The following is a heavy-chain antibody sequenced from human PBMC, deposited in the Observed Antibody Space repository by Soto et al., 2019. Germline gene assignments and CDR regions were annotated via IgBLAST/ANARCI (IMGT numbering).Heavy chain of an antibody. CDR3: TRLATFGGVGRNYYGMDV. CDR2: SRNKVNSYTT. D-gene: IGHD3-3*01. Sequence: PGGSLRLSCAASGFTFSDHYMDWVRQAPGKGLEWVGRSRNKVNSYTTEYAASVKGRFTISRDDSKNSLYLQMNSLKSEDTAVYYCTRLATFGGVGRNYYGMDVWGQGTTVTVSS. CDR1: GFTFSDHY. J-gene: IGHJ6*02. V-gene: IGHV3-72*01.